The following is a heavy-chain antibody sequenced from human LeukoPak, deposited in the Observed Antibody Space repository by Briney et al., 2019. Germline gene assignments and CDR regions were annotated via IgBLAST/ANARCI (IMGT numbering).Heavy chain of an antibody. CDR1: GGSISSSSYY. Sequence: SETLSLTCTVSGGSISSSSYYWGWIRQPPGKGLEWIGSIYYSGSTYYNPSLKSRVTISVDTSKNQFSLKLSSMTAADTAVYYCARMGSPGGYFDYWGQGTLVTVSS. J-gene: IGHJ4*02. V-gene: IGHV4-39*01. CDR3: ARMGSPGGYFDY. D-gene: IGHD3-10*01. CDR2: IYYSGST.